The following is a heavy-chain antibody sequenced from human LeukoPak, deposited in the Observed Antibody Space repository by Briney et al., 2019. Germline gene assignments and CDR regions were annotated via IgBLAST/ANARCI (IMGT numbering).Heavy chain of an antibody. D-gene: IGHD3-3*01. Sequence: GGSLRLSCVASGFTFNNFAMNWVRQAPGKGLEWVSIISGSGGTTYDADSVKGRFTISRDNSKNTLYLQMSSLRAEDTAVYYCAKSDDFWSGYQFDFWGQGTLVTVSS. CDR2: ISGSGGTT. CDR3: AKSDDFWSGYQFDF. V-gene: IGHV3-23*01. CDR1: GFTFNNFA. J-gene: IGHJ4*02.